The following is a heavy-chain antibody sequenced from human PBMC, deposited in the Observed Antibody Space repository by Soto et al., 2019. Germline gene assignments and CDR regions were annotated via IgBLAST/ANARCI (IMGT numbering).Heavy chain of an antibody. D-gene: IGHD3-9*01. J-gene: IGHJ4*02. V-gene: IGHV4-31*03. CDR2: IYYSGST. Sequence: QVQLQESGPGLVKPSQTLSLTCTVSGGSISSGGYYWSWIRQHPGKGLEWIGYIYYSGSTYYNPSLKSRVTRSVDTSKNPFSLKLSSVTAADTAVYYCARGKGGYDILTGYYYFDYWGQGTLVTVSS. CDR1: GGSISSGGYY. CDR3: ARGKGGYDILTGYYYFDY.